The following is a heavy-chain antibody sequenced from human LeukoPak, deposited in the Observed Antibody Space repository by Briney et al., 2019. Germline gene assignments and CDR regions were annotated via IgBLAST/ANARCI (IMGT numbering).Heavy chain of an antibody. D-gene: IGHD2/OR15-2a*01. CDR2: INPNSGGT. V-gene: IGHV1-2*02. J-gene: IGHJ4*02. Sequence: ASVKVSCKASGYTFATYGISWVRQAPGQGLEWMGWINPNSGGTNYAQKFQGRVTMTRDTSISTAYMELSRLRSDDTAVYYCARGYFIVYFDYWGQGTLVTVSS. CDR3: ARGYFIVYFDY. CDR1: GYTFATYG.